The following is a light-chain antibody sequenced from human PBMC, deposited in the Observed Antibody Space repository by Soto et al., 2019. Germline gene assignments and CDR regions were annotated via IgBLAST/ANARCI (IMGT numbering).Light chain of an antibody. Sequence: EIVMTQSPGTLSLSPGERATLSCRASQSVNNNLACYHQKRGQAPTLLIYRASTRATAIPARFSGSGSGTDFTLTISSLQSADFTVYYCQQYNSWPRTFGQGTKVEIK. CDR1: QSVNNN. J-gene: IGKJ1*01. CDR2: RAS. V-gene: IGKV3-15*01. CDR3: QQYNSWPRT.